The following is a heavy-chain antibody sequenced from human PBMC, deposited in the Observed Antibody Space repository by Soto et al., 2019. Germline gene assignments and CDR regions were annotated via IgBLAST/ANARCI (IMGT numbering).Heavy chain of an antibody. CDR3: ARLPWADYGGIFDP. V-gene: IGHV3-30*03. CDR1: GFSFSTYG. J-gene: IGHJ5*02. Sequence: GGSLRLSCAASGFSFSTYGMHWVRQAPGKGLEWVAFISNDGSNKYYADSVKGRFTISRDNSKNTLYLQMNSLRAEDTAVYYCARLPWADYGGIFDPWGQGTLVTVSS. CDR2: ISNDGSNK. D-gene: IGHD4-17*01.